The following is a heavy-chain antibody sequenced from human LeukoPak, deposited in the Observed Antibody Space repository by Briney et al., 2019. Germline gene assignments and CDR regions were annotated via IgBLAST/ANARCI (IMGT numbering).Heavy chain of an antibody. D-gene: IGHD6-19*01. CDR3: AKGYGSGWYDNWFDS. Sequence: GGSLRLSCAASGFTFSDYYMSWVRQAPGKGLEWVSTISDHGGATYYADSVKRRFIISRDNSKNTLYLQMDTLRAEDTALYYCAKGYGSGWYDNWFDSWGQGTLVTASS. V-gene: IGHV3-23*01. J-gene: IGHJ5*01. CDR2: ISDHGGAT. CDR1: GFTFSDYY.